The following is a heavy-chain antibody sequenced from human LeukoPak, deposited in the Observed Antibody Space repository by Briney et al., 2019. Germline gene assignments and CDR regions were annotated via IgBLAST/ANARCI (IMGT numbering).Heavy chain of an antibody. CDR2: INGDGSNT. V-gene: IGHV3-74*01. J-gene: IGHJ3*02. D-gene: IGHD6-6*01. CDR3: ARSKSSYSADAFDI. CDR1: GFTFSSHW. Sequence: GGSLRLSCAASGFTFSSHWMHWVRQAPGKGLVWVSRINGDGSNTNYADSVKGRFTISRDNAKNTLYLQMNSLRAEDTAVYHCARSKSSYSADAFDIWGQGTMVTVSS.